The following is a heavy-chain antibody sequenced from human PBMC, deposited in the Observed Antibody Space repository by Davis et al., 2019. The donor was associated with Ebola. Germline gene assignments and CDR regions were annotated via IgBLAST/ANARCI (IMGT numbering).Heavy chain of an antibody. CDR3: VRGSDAYKTGY. D-gene: IGHD5-24*01. V-gene: IGHV4-59*02. Sequence: SETLSLTCSVSGSSVGSDYWSWIPQSPGKGLEWIAFISNGGRTIYNPSLRGRVTISIDTSKNQFSLEVRSVTAADTAFYYCVRGSDAYKTGYWGQGTLVTVSS. CDR1: GSSVGSDY. J-gene: IGHJ4*02. CDR2: ISNGGRT.